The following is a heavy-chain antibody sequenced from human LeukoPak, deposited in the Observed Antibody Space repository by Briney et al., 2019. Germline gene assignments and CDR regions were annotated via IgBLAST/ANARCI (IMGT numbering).Heavy chain of an antibody. J-gene: IGHJ4*02. CDR3: ARGGYITIFGVVIRAPYYFDY. Sequence: PSETLSLTCAVYGGSFSGYYWSWIRQPPRKGLEWIGEINHSGSTNYNPSLKSRVTISVDTSKNQFSLKLSSVTAADTAVYYCARGGYITIFGVVIRAPYYFDYWGQGTLVTVSS. D-gene: IGHD3-3*01. CDR2: INHSGST. V-gene: IGHV4-34*01. CDR1: GGSFSGYY.